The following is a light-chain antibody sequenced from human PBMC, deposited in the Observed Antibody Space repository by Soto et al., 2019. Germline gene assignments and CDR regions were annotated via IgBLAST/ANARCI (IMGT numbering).Light chain of an antibody. V-gene: IGLV1-40*01. CDR2: GNS. J-gene: IGLJ2*01. CDR3: QSYDSSLRVV. CDR1: SSNIGAGYD. Sequence: QPVLTQPPSVSGAPGQRVTISCTGSSSNIGAGYDVHWYQQLPGTAPKLLIYGNSNRPSGVPDRFSGSKSGTSASLAITGLQAEYEADYYCQSYDSSLRVVFGGGTKVTVL.